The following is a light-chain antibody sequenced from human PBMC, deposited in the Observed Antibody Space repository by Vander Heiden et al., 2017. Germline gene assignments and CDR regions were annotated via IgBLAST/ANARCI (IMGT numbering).Light chain of an antibody. CDR3: QQGNCTRLT. CDR2: KAS. CDR1: QSVGSW. J-gene: IGKJ4*01. V-gene: IGKV1-5*03. Sequence: DIQMTQSPSSLSASVGDRVTITCRASQSVGSWLAWYQQKPVKAPRLLIYKASSLQSGVPSRFSGSGSGTEFTLTITSLQPDDFATYFCQQGNCTRLTFGGGTKVEIK.